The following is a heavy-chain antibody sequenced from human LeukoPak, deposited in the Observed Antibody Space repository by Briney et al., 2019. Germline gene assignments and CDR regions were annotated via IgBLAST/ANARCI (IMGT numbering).Heavy chain of an antibody. CDR3: ARARGSTSHFDY. CDR1: GGSFSGYY. CDR2: INHSGST. D-gene: IGHD2-2*01. Sequence: WETLSLTCAVYGGSFSGYYWSWIRQPPGKGLEWIGEINHSGSTNYNPSLKSRVTISVDTSKNQFSLKLSSVTAADTAVYYCARARGSTSHFDYWGQGTLVTVSS. V-gene: IGHV4-34*01. J-gene: IGHJ4*02.